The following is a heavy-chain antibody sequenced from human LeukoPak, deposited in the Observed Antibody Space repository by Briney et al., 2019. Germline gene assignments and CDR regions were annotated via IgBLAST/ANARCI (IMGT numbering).Heavy chain of an antibody. D-gene: IGHD3-9*01. CDR1: GFTFSNAW. CDR2: IKSKTDGGTT. Sequence: PGGSLRLSCAASGFTFSNAWMSWVRQAPGKGLEWVGRIKSKTDGGTTDYAAPVKGRFTISRDDSKNTLYLQMNSLKTEDTAVYYCTTDQSYFDWLLYGRDYWGQGTLVTVSS. J-gene: IGHJ4*02. CDR3: TTDQSYFDWLLYGRDY. V-gene: IGHV3-15*01.